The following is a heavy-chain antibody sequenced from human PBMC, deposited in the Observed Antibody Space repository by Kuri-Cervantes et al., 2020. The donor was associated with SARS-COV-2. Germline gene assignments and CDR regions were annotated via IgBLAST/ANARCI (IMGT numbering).Heavy chain of an antibody. D-gene: IGHD4-17*01. J-gene: IGHJ6*03. V-gene: IGHV5-51*01. CDR1: GYSFTTYW. Sequence: VESLKISCKGSGYSFTTYWIGWVRQMPGKGLEWMGIIYPGDSDTRYSPSFQGQVTISADKSISTAFLQWSSLKASDTAIYYCARRAYGEQVDYYYMDVWGKGTAVTVSS. CDR2: IYPGDSDT. CDR3: ARRAYGEQVDYYYMDV.